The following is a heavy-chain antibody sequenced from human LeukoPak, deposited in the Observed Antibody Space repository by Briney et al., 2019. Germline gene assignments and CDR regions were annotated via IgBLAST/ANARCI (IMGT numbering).Heavy chain of an antibody. CDR1: GFTVSTYY. D-gene: IGHD3-3*02. Sequence: GGSLRLSCAASGFTVSTYYMNWVHQAPGKGLEWVSIIYSGGTTYYADSVKGRFTISRDTSKNTLTLQMSSLRAEDTAVYFCARVGDHFHWNLDLWGRGTLVTVSS. J-gene: IGHJ2*01. CDR2: IYSGGTT. V-gene: IGHV3-53*01. CDR3: ARVGDHFHWNLDL.